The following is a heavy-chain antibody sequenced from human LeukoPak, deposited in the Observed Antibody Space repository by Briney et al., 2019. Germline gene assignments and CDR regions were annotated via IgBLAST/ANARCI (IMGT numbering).Heavy chain of an antibody. V-gene: IGHV3-11*01. Sequence: GGSLRLSCAASGFTFSDYYTSWIRQAPGKGLEWVSYISSSGSTIYYADSVKGRSTISRDNAKNSLYLQMNSLRAEDTAVYYCAKWGPYDILTGRINWGQGTLVTVSS. J-gene: IGHJ4*02. CDR2: ISSSGSTI. CDR3: AKWGPYDILTGRIN. D-gene: IGHD3-9*01. CDR1: GFTFSDYY.